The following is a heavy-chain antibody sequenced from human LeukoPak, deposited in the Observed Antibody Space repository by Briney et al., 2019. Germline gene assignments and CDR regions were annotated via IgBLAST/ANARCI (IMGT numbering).Heavy chain of an antibody. CDR1: GFPFSDYG. Sequence: GGSLRLSCAASGFPFSDYGMHCVRQAPGKGLEGVAVISYDGSNKYSADSVKGRFTISRDNSKNTLYLQMNSLRAEDTAVYYCAKGGNYYRYFDYWGQGTLVTVSS. D-gene: IGHD1-26*01. CDR3: AKGGNYYRYFDY. CDR2: ISYDGSNK. J-gene: IGHJ4*02. V-gene: IGHV3-30*18.